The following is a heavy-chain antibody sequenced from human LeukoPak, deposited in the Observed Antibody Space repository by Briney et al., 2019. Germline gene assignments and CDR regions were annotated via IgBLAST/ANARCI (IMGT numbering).Heavy chain of an antibody. D-gene: IGHD6-6*01. Sequence: SETLSLTCTVSGGSISSYYWSWIRQPAGKGLEWIGRIYTSGSTNYNPSLKSRVTMSVDTSKNQFSLKLSSVTAADTAVYYCARERPFEYSSSAPWVAIDYWGQGTLVTVFS. CDR1: GGSISSYY. CDR3: ARERPFEYSSSAPWVAIDY. CDR2: IYTSGST. J-gene: IGHJ4*02. V-gene: IGHV4-4*07.